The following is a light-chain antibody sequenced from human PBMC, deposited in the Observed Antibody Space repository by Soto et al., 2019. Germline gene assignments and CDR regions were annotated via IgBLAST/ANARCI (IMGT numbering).Light chain of an antibody. CDR3: QVWDSSSEHYV. Sequence: SYELAQPPSVLVAPGQTARITCGGNNIGRKSVHWYQQKPGQGPVMVVYDDSDRPSGITERFSGSNSGNTATLTISRVEAGDEADYYCQVWDSSSEHYVFGTGTKVT. CDR1: NIGRKS. J-gene: IGLJ1*01. CDR2: DDS. V-gene: IGLV3-21*02.